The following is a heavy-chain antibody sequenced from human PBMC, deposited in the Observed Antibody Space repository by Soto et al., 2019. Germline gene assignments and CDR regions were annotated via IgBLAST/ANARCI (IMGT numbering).Heavy chain of an antibody. Sequence: GGSLRLSCAASGFSFSNYWMTWVRQAPGKGLEWVANIKQDGSEQYYGDSVKGRFTISRDNSRDSLQLQMNSLRDDDTAVCYCAGDITRPPAYSVMTEIFDFWGQGTLVAVSS. CDR2: IKQDGSEQ. V-gene: IGHV3-7*01. CDR1: GFSFSNYW. J-gene: IGHJ4*02. CDR3: AGDITRPPAYSVMTEIFDF. D-gene: IGHD3-3*01.